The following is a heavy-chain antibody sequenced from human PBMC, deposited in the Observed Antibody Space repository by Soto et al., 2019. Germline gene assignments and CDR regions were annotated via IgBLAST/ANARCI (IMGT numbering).Heavy chain of an antibody. CDR2: ISYDGSNK. CDR1: GFTFSSYA. CDR3: ARDGVMQQLAYNWFDP. D-gene: IGHD6-13*01. V-gene: IGHV3-30-3*01. Sequence: PGGSLRLSCAASGFTFSSYAMHWVRQAPGKGLEWVAVISYDGSNKYYADSVKGRFTISRDNSKNTLYLQMNSLRAEDTAVYYCARDGVMQQLAYNWFDPWGQGTLVTVSS. J-gene: IGHJ5*02.